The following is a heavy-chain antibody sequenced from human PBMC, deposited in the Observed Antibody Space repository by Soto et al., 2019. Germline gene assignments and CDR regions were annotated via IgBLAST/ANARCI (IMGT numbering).Heavy chain of an antibody. D-gene: IGHD2-15*01. CDR3: ARGGYCSGGSCYSTDYYYGMDV. Sequence: ASVKVSCKASGYSFTSYGISWVRQAPGQGLEWMGWISAYNGNTKNAQKLQGRVTMTTDTSTSTAYMELRSLRSDDTAVYYCARGGYCSGGSCYSTDYYYGMDVWGQGTTVTVSS. CDR2: ISAYNGNT. J-gene: IGHJ6*02. V-gene: IGHV1-18*01. CDR1: GYSFTSYG.